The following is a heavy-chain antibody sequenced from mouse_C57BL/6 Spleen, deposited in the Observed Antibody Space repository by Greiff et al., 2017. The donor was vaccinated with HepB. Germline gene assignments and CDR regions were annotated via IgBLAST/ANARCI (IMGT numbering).Heavy chain of an antibody. D-gene: IGHD1-1*01. Sequence: QVQLQQSGAELVKPGASVKISCKASGYAFSSYWLNWVKQRPGKGLEWIGQIYPGDGDTNYNGKFKGKATLTADKSSSTAYMQLSSLTSEDSAVYFCAREDYYGSSYAWGQGTTLTVSS. CDR2: IYPGDGDT. CDR3: AREDYYGSSYA. J-gene: IGHJ2*01. CDR1: GYAFSSYW. V-gene: IGHV1-80*01.